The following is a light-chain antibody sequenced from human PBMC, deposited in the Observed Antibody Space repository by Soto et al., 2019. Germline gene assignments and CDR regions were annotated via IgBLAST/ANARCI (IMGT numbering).Light chain of an antibody. CDR2: AAS. J-gene: IGKJ4*01. CDR3: LQYYSYPLT. CDR1: QSISSW. Sequence: EIQMTQSPSTLSALVGDRVTITSRASQSISSWLAWYQQKPGKAPKRLIYAASRLQSGVPSRFSGSGSGTEFTLTISSLQPEDFASYYCLQYYSYPLTFRGGTKVDIK. V-gene: IGKV1-5*01.